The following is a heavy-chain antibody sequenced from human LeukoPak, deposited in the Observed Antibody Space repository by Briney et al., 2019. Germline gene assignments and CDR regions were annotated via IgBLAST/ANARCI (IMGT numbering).Heavy chain of an antibody. D-gene: IGHD2-21*01. V-gene: IGHV4-59*01. CDR3: ARAFIRNLNWFDP. CDR1: GGSISSDY. Sequence: SETLSLTCTVSGGSISSDYWSWIRQPPGKGLEWIGYIYYSRSPNYNPSLKGRVTISVDTSKNQFSLKLSSVTAADTAVYYCARAFIRNLNWFDPWGQGTLVTVSS. J-gene: IGHJ5*02. CDR2: IYYSRSP.